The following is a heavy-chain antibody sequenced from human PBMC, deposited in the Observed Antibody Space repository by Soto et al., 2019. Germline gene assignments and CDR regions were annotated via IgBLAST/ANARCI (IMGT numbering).Heavy chain of an antibody. D-gene: IGHD6-6*01. V-gene: IGHV1-18*01. CDR3: ARGFAASGQLVGRFDY. CDR1: GYTFTRFG. Sequence: QVQLVQSGTEVKKPGASVKVSCKASGYTFTRFGINWVRQAPGQGLEWMGWISGHNGNTHSAQNFQGRVTVTTNTSTSTPSMELSSLRPDGTAVYYCARGFAASGQLVGRFDYWGRGTLVTVSS. CDR2: ISGHNGNT. J-gene: IGHJ4*02.